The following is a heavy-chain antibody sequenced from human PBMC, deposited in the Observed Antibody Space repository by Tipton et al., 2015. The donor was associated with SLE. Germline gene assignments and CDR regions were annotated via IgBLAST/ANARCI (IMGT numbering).Heavy chain of an antibody. CDR2: ISGSGGST. Sequence: SLRLSCAASGFTFSSYAMHWVRQAPGKGLEWVSAISGSGGSTYYADSVKGRFTISRDNSKNTLYLQLNYLRPEDTAFYYCARRGYSYGVFDYWGQGTLVTVSS. V-gene: IGHV3-23*01. CDR1: GFTFSSYA. D-gene: IGHD5-18*01. CDR3: ARRGYSYGVFDY. J-gene: IGHJ4*02.